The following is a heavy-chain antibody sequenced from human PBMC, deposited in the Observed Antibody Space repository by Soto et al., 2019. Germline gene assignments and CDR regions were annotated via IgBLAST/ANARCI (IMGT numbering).Heavy chain of an antibody. V-gene: IGHV1-69*13. Sequence: ASVKVSCKASGGTLSSYAISWVRQAPGQGLEWMGGIIPIFGTANYAQKFQGRVTITADESTSTAYMELSSLRSEDTAVYYCARDKVGGMDVWGQGTTVTVSS. CDR2: IIPIFGTA. CDR1: GGTLSSYA. D-gene: IGHD3-16*01. CDR3: ARDKVGGMDV. J-gene: IGHJ6*02.